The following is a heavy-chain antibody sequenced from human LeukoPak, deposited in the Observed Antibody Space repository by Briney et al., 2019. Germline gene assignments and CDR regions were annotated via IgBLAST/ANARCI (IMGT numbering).Heavy chain of an antibody. CDR2: IYYSGST. V-gene: IGHV4-61*05. Sequence: SETLSLTCTVSGGSISSTSYYRGWIRQPPGKGLEWIGYIYYSGSTNYNPSLKSRVTISVDTSKNQFSLKLSSVTAADTAVYYCARSTVVTPFDYWGQGTLVTVSS. CDR1: GGSISSTSYY. D-gene: IGHD4-23*01. CDR3: ARSTVVTPFDY. J-gene: IGHJ4*02.